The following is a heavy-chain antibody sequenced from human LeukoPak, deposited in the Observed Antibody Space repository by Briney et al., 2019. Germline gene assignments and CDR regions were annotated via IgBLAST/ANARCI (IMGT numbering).Heavy chain of an antibody. J-gene: IGHJ4*02. CDR1: GFTVSSNY. D-gene: IGHD2-8*01. V-gene: IGHV3-66*01. Sequence: GGSLRLSCAASGFTVSSNYIRWVRQAPGEGLEWVSVIYGGGSTYYADSVKGRFNNSRDNSKNTLYLQMNGLRVEGTAVYYCGGEPPAVSINTYAWGQGTLVTVSS. CDR2: IYGGGST. CDR3: GGEPPAVSINTYA.